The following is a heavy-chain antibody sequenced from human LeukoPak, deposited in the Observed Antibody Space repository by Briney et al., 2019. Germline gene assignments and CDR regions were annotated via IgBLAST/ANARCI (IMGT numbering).Heavy chain of an antibody. CDR1: GFTFSSYS. V-gene: IGHV3-21*01. J-gene: IGHJ5*02. CDR2: ISSSSSYI. CDR3: ATDAGDQLHP. D-gene: IGHD3-10*01. Sequence: GGSVRLSCAASGFTFSSYSMNWVRQAPGKGREWVSSISSSSSYIYYADSVKGRFTISRDNAKNSLYLQMNSLRAEDTAVYYCATDAGDQLHPWGQGTRVTVSS.